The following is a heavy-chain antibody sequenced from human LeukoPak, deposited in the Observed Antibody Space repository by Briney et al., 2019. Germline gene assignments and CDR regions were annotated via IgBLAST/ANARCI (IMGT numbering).Heavy chain of an antibody. V-gene: IGHV3-23*01. D-gene: IGHD7-27*01. CDR3: AMGTYFDY. Sequence: GGSLRLSCAASRLSFTTYAMTWVRQAPGKGLEWVSTISDSDGSTFYADSVKGRLTISRDSSKHTAFLQMKSLRAEDTAIYFCAMGTYFDYWGQGTLVTVS. J-gene: IGHJ4*02. CDR2: ISDSDGST. CDR1: RLSFTTYA.